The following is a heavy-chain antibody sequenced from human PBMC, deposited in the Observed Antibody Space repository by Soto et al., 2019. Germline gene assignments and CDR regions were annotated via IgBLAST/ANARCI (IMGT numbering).Heavy chain of an antibody. CDR1: GYTFTSYD. Sequence: ASVKVSCKASGYTFTSYDINWVRQATGQGLEWMGWMNPNSGNTGYAQKFQGRVTMTRNTSISTAYMELSSLRSEDTAVYYCARAGYSSGWYGRYYYYYMDVWGKGTTVTVSS. CDR2: MNPNSGNT. J-gene: IGHJ6*03. D-gene: IGHD6-19*01. CDR3: ARAGYSSGWYGRYYYYYMDV. V-gene: IGHV1-8*01.